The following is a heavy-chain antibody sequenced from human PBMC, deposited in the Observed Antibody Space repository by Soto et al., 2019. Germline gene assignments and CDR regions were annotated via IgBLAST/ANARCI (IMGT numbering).Heavy chain of an antibody. CDR3: ARARRAYDILTGYYV. CDR2: ISSSSSTI. V-gene: IGHV3-48*02. J-gene: IGHJ4*02. D-gene: IGHD3-9*01. Sequence: VRQAPGKGLEWVSYISSSSSTIYYADSVKGRFTISRDNAKNSLYLQMNSLGDEDTAVYYCARARRAYDILTGYYVWGQGTLVTVSS.